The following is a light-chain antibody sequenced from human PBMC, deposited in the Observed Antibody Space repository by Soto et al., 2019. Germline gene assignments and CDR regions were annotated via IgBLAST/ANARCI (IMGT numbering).Light chain of an antibody. V-gene: IGKV1-12*01. Sequence: DIQMTQSPSSVSASVGDRVTITCRASQDINSWLAWYQQKPGLAPKLLIYKASSLQGGVPSRFRGSRSGTVITLTISSLQPEDLASYFCQQGKSFPLTLGGGAKVEIK. CDR1: QDINSW. J-gene: IGKJ4*01. CDR3: QQGKSFPLT. CDR2: KAS.